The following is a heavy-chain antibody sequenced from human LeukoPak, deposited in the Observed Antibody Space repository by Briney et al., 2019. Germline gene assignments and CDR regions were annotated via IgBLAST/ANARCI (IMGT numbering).Heavy chain of an antibody. CDR1: GFTFSNYW. J-gene: IGHJ4*02. D-gene: IGHD6-6*01. CDR2: ISSSSSYI. Sequence: GGSLRLSCAASGFTFSNYWMSWVRQAPGKGLEWVSSISSSSSYIYYADSVKGRFTISRDNAKNSLYLQMNSLRAEDTAVYYCARGKEYSSSCSDYWGQGTLVTVSS. V-gene: IGHV3-21*01. CDR3: ARGKEYSSSCSDY.